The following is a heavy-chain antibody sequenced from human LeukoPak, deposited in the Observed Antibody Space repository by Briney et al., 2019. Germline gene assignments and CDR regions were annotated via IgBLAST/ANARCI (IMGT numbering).Heavy chain of an antibody. CDR3: ARRDSSSWPSFGY. D-gene: IGHD6-13*01. CDR2: IYYSGST. CDR1: GGSISSYY. J-gene: IGHJ4*02. Sequence: SETLSLTCTVSGGSISSYYWSWIRQPPGKGLEWIGYIYYSGSTNYNPSLKSRVTISVDTSKNQFSLKLSSVTAADTAVYYCARRDSSSWPSFGYWGQGTLVTVSS. V-gene: IGHV4-59*08.